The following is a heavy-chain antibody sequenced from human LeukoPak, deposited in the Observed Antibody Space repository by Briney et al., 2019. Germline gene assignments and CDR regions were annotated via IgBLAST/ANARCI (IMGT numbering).Heavy chain of an antibody. J-gene: IGHJ5*02. D-gene: IGHD6-13*01. CDR3: ARDLAGYSSSWYWFDP. Sequence: ASVKVSRKASGYTFTGYYMHWVRQAPGQGLEWMGRINPNSGGTNYAQKFQGRVTMTRDTSISTAYMELSRLRSDDTAVYYCARDLAGYSSSWYWFDPWGQGTLVTVSS. V-gene: IGHV1-2*06. CDR2: INPNSGGT. CDR1: GYTFTGYY.